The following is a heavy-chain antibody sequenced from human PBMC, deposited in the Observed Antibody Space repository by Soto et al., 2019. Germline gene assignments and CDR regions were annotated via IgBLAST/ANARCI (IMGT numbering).Heavy chain of an antibody. V-gene: IGHV1-18*01. CDR2: ISAYNGNT. D-gene: IGHD6-13*01. Sequence: GASVKVSCKASGYTFTSYGISWVRQAPGQGLEWMGGISAYNGNTNYAQKLQGRVTMTTDTSTSTAYMELRSLRSDDTAVYYCARDWAYSSSWYYYYYGMDVWGQGTTVTVSS. CDR3: ARDWAYSSSWYYYYYGMDV. CDR1: GYTFTSYG. J-gene: IGHJ6*02.